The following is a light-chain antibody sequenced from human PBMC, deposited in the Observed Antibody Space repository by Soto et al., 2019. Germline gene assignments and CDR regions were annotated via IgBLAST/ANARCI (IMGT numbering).Light chain of an antibody. CDR3: SSFDGNNNLV. J-gene: IGLJ2*01. Sequence: QSALTQPPSASGSPGQSVTISCTGTSSDVGGYNYVSWYQQHPGKAPKLMISEVSKRPSGVPDRFSGSKSGNTASLTVSGLQAEDEADYSCSSFDGNNNLVFGGGTKLTVL. CDR2: EVS. CDR1: SSDVGGYNY. V-gene: IGLV2-8*01.